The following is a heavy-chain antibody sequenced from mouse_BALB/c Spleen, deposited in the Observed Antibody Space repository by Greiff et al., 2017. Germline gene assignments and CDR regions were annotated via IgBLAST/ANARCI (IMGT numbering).Heavy chain of an antibody. V-gene: IGHV10-1*02. Sequence: EVKLVESGGGLEQPKGSLKLSCAASGFTFNTYAMNWVRQAPGKGLEWVARIRSKSNNYATYYADSVKDRFTISRDDSQSMLYLQMNNLKTEDTAMYYCVRHPFYAMDYWGQGTSVTVSS. CDR2: IRSKSNNYAT. CDR3: VRHPFYAMDY. CDR1: GFTFNTYA. J-gene: IGHJ4*01.